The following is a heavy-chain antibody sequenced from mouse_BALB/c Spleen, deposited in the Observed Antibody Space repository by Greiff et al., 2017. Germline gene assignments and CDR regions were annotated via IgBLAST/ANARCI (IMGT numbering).Heavy chain of an antibody. J-gene: IGHJ4*01. V-gene: IGHV1-28*01. CDR3: AARGGDY. CDR2: IDPFNGGT. CDR1: GYSFTSYY. Sequence: VQLQQSGPELMKPGASVKISCKASGYSFTSYYMHWVKQSHGKSLEWIGYIDPFNGGTSYNQKFKGKATLTVDKSSSTAYMHLSSLTSEDSAVYYCAARGGDYWGQGTSVTVSS.